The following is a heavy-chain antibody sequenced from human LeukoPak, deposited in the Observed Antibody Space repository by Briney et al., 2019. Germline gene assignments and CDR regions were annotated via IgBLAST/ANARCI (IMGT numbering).Heavy chain of an antibody. CDR1: GGSISSSSYD. CDR2: IYSSGST. D-gene: IGHD3-3*01. CDR3: ATNEWSGYYFEY. V-gene: IGHV4-39*01. Sequence: SETLSLACTVSGGSISSSSYDWGGIRQPPGKGLEGIGSIYSSGSTYYNPSLKSRVTISVDTSKNQFSLKLSSVTAADTAVYYCATNEWSGYYFEYWGQGTLVPVSS. J-gene: IGHJ4*02.